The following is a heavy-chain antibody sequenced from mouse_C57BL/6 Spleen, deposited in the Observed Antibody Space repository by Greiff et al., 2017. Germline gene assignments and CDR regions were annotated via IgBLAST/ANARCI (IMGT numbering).Heavy chain of an antibody. CDR3: AREDRNNCFDY. J-gene: IGHJ2*01. CDR1: GYSFTRYW. V-gene: IGHV1-59*01. Sequence: VQLQQPGAELVRPGTSVKLSCKASGYSFTRYWMHWVKQRPGQGLEWIGVIDPSDSYTNYNQKFKGKAPLTVDTASSTAYMLLSSLTSEDSAVYYCAREDRNNCFDYWGQGTTLTASS. CDR2: IDPSDSYT. D-gene: IGHD1-3*01.